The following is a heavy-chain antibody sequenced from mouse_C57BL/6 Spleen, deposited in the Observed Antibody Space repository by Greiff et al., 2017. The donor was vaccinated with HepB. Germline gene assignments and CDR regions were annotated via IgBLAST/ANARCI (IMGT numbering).Heavy chain of an antibody. J-gene: IGHJ2*01. CDR1: GFTFSSYG. V-gene: IGHV5-6*01. CDR3: ARQGARYDYDGLYFDY. D-gene: IGHD2-4*01. Sequence: EVKLVESGGDLVKPGGSLKLSCAASGFTFSSYGMSWVRQTPDKRLEWVATISSGGSYTYYPDSVKGRFTISRDNAKNTLYLQMSRLKSEDTAMYYCARQGARYDYDGLYFDYWGQGTTLTVSS. CDR2: ISSGGSYT.